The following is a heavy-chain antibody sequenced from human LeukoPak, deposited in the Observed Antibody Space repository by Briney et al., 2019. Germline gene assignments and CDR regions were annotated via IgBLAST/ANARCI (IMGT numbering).Heavy chain of an antibody. CDR2: MNPNSGNT. D-gene: IGHD3-3*01. CDR3: ARTEYYDFWSGPPFDY. V-gene: IGHV1-8*01. J-gene: IGHJ4*02. Sequence: GASVKVSFKASGYTFTSYDINWVRQATGQGLEWMGWMNPNSGNTGYAQKFQGRVTMTRNTSISTAYMELSSLRSEDTAVYYCARTEYYDFWSGPPFDYWGQGTLVTVSS. CDR1: GYTFTSYD.